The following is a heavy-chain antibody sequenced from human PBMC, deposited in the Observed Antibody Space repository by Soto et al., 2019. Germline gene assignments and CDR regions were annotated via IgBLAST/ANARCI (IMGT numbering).Heavy chain of an antibody. Sequence: SETLSLTCTVSGGSISDYYWTWIRQPPGKGLEWIGYIYNSGTTNYNPSIKSRVTILLDTSKNQFSLKLSSVTAADTAVYYCAREYDDSGYRAFHIWGQGTMVTVSS. V-gene: IGHV4-59*01. CDR1: GGSISDYY. CDR3: AREYDDSGYRAFHI. J-gene: IGHJ3*02. D-gene: IGHD3-22*01. CDR2: IYNSGTT.